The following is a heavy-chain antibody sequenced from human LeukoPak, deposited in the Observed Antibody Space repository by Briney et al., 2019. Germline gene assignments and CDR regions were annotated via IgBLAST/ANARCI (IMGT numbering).Heavy chain of an antibody. CDR2: IYHSGST. CDR1: GYSISSGYY. J-gene: IGHJ6*02. CDR3: ARLSMVRGKYYYYYYGMDV. D-gene: IGHD3-10*01. V-gene: IGHV4-38-2*02. Sequence: SETLSLTCTVSGYSISSGYYWGWIRQPPGKGLEWIGSIYHSGSTYYNPSLKSRVTISVDTSKNQFSLKLSSVTAADTAVYYCARLSMVRGKYYYYYYGMDVWGQGTTVTVSS.